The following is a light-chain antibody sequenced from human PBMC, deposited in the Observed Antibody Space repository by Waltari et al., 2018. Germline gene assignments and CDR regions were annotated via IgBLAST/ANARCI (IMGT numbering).Light chain of an antibody. J-gene: IGKJ1*01. CDR1: QSVSRA. CDR2: GAS. CDR3: QHYVRLPAT. V-gene: IGKV3-20*01. Sequence: EIVLTQSPGSLSSSPGERVTLSCRARQSVSRALAWDQQKTGQAPRLVIFGASNRATGIPDRFSCSGCATDFSLTISRLEPEDFAVYYCQHYVRLPATFGRGTKVEIK.